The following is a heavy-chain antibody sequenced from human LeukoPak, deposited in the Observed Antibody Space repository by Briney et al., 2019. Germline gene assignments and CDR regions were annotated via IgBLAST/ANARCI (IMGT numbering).Heavy chain of an antibody. J-gene: IGHJ4*02. Sequence: GGSLRLSCAASGPTFSSYAMSWVRQAPGKGLEWVSAISDSGSGTYYADSVKGRFTISRDNSKNTLYLQMNSLRTEDTAVYYCAGKSPGWSMAFDHWGQGTLVTVSS. CDR1: GPTFSSYA. D-gene: IGHD2-8*01. V-gene: IGHV3-23*01. CDR2: ISDSGSGT. CDR3: AGKSPGWSMAFDH.